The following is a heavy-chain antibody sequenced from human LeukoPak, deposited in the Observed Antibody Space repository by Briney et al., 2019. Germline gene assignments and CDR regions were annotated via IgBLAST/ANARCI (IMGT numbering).Heavy chain of an antibody. Sequence: ASVKVSCKASGYTFTGYYMHWVRQAPGQGLEWMGWINPNSGGTNYAQKFQGRVTMTRDTSISTAYMELSSLRSEDTAVYYCARDFRIAVAEYYYYYMDVWGKGTTVTVSS. J-gene: IGHJ6*03. CDR2: INPNSGGT. CDR1: GYTFTGYY. V-gene: IGHV1-2*02. CDR3: ARDFRIAVAEYYYYYMDV. D-gene: IGHD6-19*01.